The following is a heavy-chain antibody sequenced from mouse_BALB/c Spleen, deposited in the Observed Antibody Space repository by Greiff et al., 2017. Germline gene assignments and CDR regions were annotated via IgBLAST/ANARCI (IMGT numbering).Heavy chain of an antibody. CDR2: INSNGGST. Sequence: EVHLVESGGGLVQPGGSLKLSCAASGFTFSSYGMSWVRQTPDKRLELVATINSNGGSTYYPDSVKGRFTISRDNAKNTLYLQMSSLKSEDTAMYYYASHPRLPSYDMDYWGQGTSLTVSS. CDR3: ASHPRLPSYDMDY. CDR1: GFTFSSYG. D-gene: IGHD2-12*01. V-gene: IGHV5-6-3*01. J-gene: IGHJ2*02.